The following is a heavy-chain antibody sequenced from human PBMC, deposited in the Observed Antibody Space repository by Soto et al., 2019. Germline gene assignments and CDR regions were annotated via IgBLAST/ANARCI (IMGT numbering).Heavy chain of an antibody. V-gene: IGHV4-34*01. Sequence: KPSETLSLTCAVYGGSFSGYYWSWIRQPPGKGLEWIGEINHSGSTNYNPSLKSRVTISVDTSKNQFSLKLSSVTAADTAVYYCARGERGSFYGSGSYFARAMGYYGMDVWGQGTTVTVSS. CDR1: GGSFSGYY. CDR3: ARGERGSFYGSGSYFARAMGYYGMDV. D-gene: IGHD3-10*01. J-gene: IGHJ6*02. CDR2: INHSGST.